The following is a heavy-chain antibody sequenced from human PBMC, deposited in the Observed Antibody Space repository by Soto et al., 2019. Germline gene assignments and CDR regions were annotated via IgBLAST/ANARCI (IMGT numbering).Heavy chain of an antibody. V-gene: IGHV4-30-2*01. J-gene: IGHJ4*01. Sequence: TLSLTCPVSGGTLSSAAYCWSCFRQPPGTGLEWIGSLYHARATYSNPSFQHRVTISGDWSKNQLARKPTSVTAAATAVYYCARALRARGPFD. D-gene: IGHD3-9*01. CDR3: ARALRARGPFD. CDR1: GGTLSSAAYC. CDR2: LYHARAT.